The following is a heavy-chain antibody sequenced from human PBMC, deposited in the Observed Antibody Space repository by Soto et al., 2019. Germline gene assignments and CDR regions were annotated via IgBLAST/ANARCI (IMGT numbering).Heavy chain of an antibody. CDR3: ARVFVDGVAGIDY. CDR2: ISSSSSTI. D-gene: IGHD6-19*01. J-gene: IGHJ4*02. CDR1: GFTFSSYS. V-gene: IGHV3-48*02. Sequence: EVQLVESGGGLVQPGGSLRLSCAASGFTFSSYSMNWVRQAPGKGLEWVSYISSSSSTIYYADSVKGRFTISRDNAKNELYLQINRLSDEDPAVYYCARVFVDGVAGIDYWGQGTLVTVSS.